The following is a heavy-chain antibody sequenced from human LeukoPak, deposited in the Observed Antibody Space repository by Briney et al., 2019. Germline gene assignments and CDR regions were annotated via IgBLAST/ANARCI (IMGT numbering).Heavy chain of an antibody. D-gene: IGHD6-13*01. Sequence: PGGSLRLSCAASGFTVSSNYMSWVRQAPGKGLEWVSVIYSGGSTYYADSVKGRFTISRDNSKNTLYLQMNSLRAEDTAVYYCASDSSSWSYYYGMDVWGQGTRSPSP. CDR1: GFTVSSNY. CDR2: IYSGGST. J-gene: IGHJ6*02. CDR3: ASDSSSWSYYYGMDV. V-gene: IGHV3-66*01.